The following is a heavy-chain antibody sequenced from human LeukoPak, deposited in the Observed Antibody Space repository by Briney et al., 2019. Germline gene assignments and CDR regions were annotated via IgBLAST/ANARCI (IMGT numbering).Heavy chain of an antibody. V-gene: IGHV3-53*01. CDR1: VFSVSRNF. D-gene: IGHD1-26*01. Sequence: GGSLRLSCAASVFSVSRNFMTWVRQAPGKGLEWVSVIFSCGSTYYSDSVMGRFTISRDNSKNTLYLQMNSLRVEDTAVYYCARGRRWDLLVSLIDASDIWGQGTMVTVSS. CDR3: ARGRRWDLLVSLIDASDI. CDR2: IFSCGST. J-gene: IGHJ3*02.